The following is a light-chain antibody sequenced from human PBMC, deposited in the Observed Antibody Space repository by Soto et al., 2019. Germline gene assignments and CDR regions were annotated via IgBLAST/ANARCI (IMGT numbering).Light chain of an antibody. CDR2: EVS. V-gene: IGLV2-14*01. CDR1: SSDVGGYNY. Sequence: QSVLTQPASVSGSPGQSITISCTGTSSDVGGYNYVSWYQQHPGKAPKLMIYEVSNRPSGVSNRFSGSKSGNTAPLTISGLQAEDEADYYCSSYTSSSTLWVFGGGTKVTVL. J-gene: IGLJ3*02. CDR3: SSYTSSSTLWV.